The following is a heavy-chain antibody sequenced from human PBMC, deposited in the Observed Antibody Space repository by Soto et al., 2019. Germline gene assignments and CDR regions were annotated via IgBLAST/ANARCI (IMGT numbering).Heavy chain of an antibody. CDR3: ARYGSSRASSGDYAGPCHY. Sequence: KGRERGAVRSDDGSNKYYADSVKGGFTSSRDNSTNTLYLQMNSLRAEDTAVYYCARYGSSRASSGDYAGPCHYWGPGPLVSASP. CDR2: RSDDGSNK. J-gene: IGHJ4*02. V-gene: IGHV3-30-3*01. D-gene: IGHD3-22*01.